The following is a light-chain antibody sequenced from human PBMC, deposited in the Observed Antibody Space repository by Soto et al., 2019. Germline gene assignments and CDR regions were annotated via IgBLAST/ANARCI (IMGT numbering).Light chain of an antibody. CDR3: QQSYSTPA. V-gene: IGKV1-39*01. J-gene: IGKJ1*01. Sequence: DIQMTQSPSSLSASVGDRVTITCRASHSISSSLNWYQQKPGKAPKLLIYAASSLQSGVPSRFSGSGSGTDFTLTISSLQPEDFATYYCQQSYSTPAFGQGTKVDI. CDR2: AAS. CDR1: HSISSS.